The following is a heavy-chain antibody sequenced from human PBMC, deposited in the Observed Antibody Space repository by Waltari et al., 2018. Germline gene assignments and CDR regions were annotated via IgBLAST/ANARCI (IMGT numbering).Heavy chain of an antibody. Sequence: EVQLVQSGAEVKKPGESLKISCKGSGYSFTSYWIGWVRQMPGKGLEWMGISYPGDSDSRYCPSFQGKVTISAYKSISTAYLQWSSLKASDTAMYYCAILSSGQWLRYYYFDYWGQGTLVTVAS. D-gene: IGHD5-12*01. J-gene: IGHJ4*02. CDR2: SYPGDSDS. CDR1: GYSFTSYW. V-gene: IGHV5-51*01. CDR3: AILSSGQWLRYYYFDY.